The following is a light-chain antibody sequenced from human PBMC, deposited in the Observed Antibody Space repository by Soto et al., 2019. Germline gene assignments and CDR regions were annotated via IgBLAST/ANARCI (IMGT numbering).Light chain of an antibody. V-gene: IGKV3D-20*02. CDR3: QKRSDWRFT. J-gene: IGKJ3*01. Sequence: EIVLTQSPGTLSLSPGERATLSCRASQSVWSTFLSWYQQKPGQAPRLLIHGASSRATGIPDRFSGSGSGTDFTLTISRLEPEDFAVYYCQKRSDWRFTFGPGTKVDIK. CDR1: QSVWSTF. CDR2: GAS.